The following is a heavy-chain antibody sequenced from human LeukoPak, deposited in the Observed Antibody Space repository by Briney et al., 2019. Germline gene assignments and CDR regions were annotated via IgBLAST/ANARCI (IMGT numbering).Heavy chain of an antibody. CDR3: ARADIVVVTAIDY. J-gene: IGHJ4*02. V-gene: IGHV4-61*02. CDR2: IYTRGST. D-gene: IGHD2-21*02. Sequence: TLSLTCTVSGGSISSGSYYWSWIRQPAGKGLEWIGRIYTRGSTNYNPSLKSRVTISVDTSKNQFSLKLSSVTAADTAVYYCARADIVVVTAIDYWGQGTLVTVSS. CDR1: GGSISSGSYY.